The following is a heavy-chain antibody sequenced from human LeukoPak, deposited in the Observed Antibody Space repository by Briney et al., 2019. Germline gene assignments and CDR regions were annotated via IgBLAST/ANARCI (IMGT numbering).Heavy chain of an antibody. Sequence: SETLSLTCTVSGGSISSYYWSWIRQPPGKGLEWIGYIYYSGSTYYNPSLKSRVTISVDTSKNQFSLKLSSVTAADTAVYYCARGVMTGYSSSWHFDYWGQGTLVTVSS. J-gene: IGHJ4*02. CDR2: IYYSGST. V-gene: IGHV4-59*01. CDR1: GGSISSYY. D-gene: IGHD6-13*01. CDR3: ARGVMTGYSSSWHFDY.